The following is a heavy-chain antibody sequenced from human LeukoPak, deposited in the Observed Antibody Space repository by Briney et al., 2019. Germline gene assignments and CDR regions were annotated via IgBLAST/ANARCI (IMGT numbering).Heavy chain of an antibody. Sequence: PSETLSLTCTVSGGSISSYYWSWIRQPPGKGLEWIGYIYYSGSTNYNPSLKSRVTISVDTSKNQFSLKLSSVTAADTAVYYCARQNNRGGYYMDVWGKGTTVTVSS. V-gene: IGHV4-59*01. CDR3: ARQNNRGGYYMDV. D-gene: IGHD7-27*01. CDR1: GGSISSYY. CDR2: IYYSGST. J-gene: IGHJ6*03.